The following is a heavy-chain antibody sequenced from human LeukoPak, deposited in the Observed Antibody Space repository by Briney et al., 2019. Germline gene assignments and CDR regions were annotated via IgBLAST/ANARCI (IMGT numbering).Heavy chain of an antibody. J-gene: IGHJ5*02. D-gene: IGHD6-13*01. CDR2: MNPNSGNT. CDR1: GYTFTSYD. CDR3: ARGPRYSSSWYVNWFDP. Sequence: ASVKVSCKASGYTFTSYDINWVRQATGQGLEWMGWMNPNSGNTGYAQKFQGRVTMTRNTSISTAYMELSSLRSEDTAVYYCARGPRYSSSWYVNWFDPWGQRTLVTVSS. V-gene: IGHV1-8*02.